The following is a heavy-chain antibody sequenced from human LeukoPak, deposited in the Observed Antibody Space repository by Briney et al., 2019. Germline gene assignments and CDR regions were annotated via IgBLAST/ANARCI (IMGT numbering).Heavy chain of an antibody. V-gene: IGHV1-46*01. CDR2: INPSGGST. D-gene: IGHD1-1*01. Sequence: ASVKVSCTASGYTFTSYYIDWVRQAPGQGLEWMGVINPSGGSTRYAQKFQGRVTITGDTSTRTVYMELSSLTSAATAVYYCARGTTDDYWGQGAPVTVSS. CDR1: GYTFTSYY. CDR3: ARGTTDDY. J-gene: IGHJ4*02.